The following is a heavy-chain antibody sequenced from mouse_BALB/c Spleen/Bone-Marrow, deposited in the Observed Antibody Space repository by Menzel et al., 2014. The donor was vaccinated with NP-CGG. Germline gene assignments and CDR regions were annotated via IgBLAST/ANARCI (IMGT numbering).Heavy chain of an antibody. CDR1: GFSLTNYG. D-gene: IGHD2-1*01. CDR3: AKWDHYGNFYAMDY. Sequence: VMLVESGPGLVAPSQNLSITCTVSGFSLTNYGVSWVRQPPGKGLEWLGVIWGDGNINYHSALISRLSISKDNSKSQVFLKLNSLQIDDTATYYCAKWDHYGNFYAMDYWGQGTSVTVSS. CDR2: IWGDGNI. J-gene: IGHJ4*01. V-gene: IGHV2-3*01.